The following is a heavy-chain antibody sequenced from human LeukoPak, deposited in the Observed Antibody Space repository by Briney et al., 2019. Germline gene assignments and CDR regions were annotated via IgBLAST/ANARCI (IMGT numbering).Heavy chain of an antibody. Sequence: PAGSLRLSCAASGFTFSSYSMNWVRQAPGKGLEWVSSISSSSSYIYYADSVKGRFTISRDNAKNSLYLQMNSLRAEDTAVYYCARDLLYDSSGYYPFDYWGQGTLVTVSS. J-gene: IGHJ4*02. CDR1: GFTFSSYS. CDR3: ARDLLYDSSGYYPFDY. CDR2: ISSSSSYI. V-gene: IGHV3-21*01. D-gene: IGHD3-22*01.